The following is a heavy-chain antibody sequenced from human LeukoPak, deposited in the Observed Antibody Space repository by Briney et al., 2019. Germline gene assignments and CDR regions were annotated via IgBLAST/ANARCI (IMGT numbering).Heavy chain of an antibody. Sequence: SSETLSLTSTVSGDPISSHSDYEWTWIRQPPGKGLEWVGYVYPNGNINYNPFLGSRLTISVDTSKNQFSLRLTSVTAAETAVYFPAREYSAVDQWGHGTLVTVSS. CDR2: VYPNGNI. V-gene: IGHV4-61*08. CDR1: GDPISSHSDY. CDR3: AREYSAVDQ. D-gene: IGHD4-11*01. J-gene: IGHJ4*01.